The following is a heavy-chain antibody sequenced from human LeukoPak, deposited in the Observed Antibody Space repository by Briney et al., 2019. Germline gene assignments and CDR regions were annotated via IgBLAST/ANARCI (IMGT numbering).Heavy chain of an antibody. V-gene: IGHV3-23*01. Sequence: GGSLRLSCAASGFTFNSYGMRWVRQAPGKGLEWASGISGSGDSTYYADSVKGRFTISRDNSKNTLYLQMNSLRAEDTAVYYCARRSGIAVAGAFDYWGQGTLVTVSS. D-gene: IGHD6-19*01. J-gene: IGHJ4*02. CDR1: GFTFNSYG. CDR3: ARRSGIAVAGAFDY. CDR2: ISGSGDST.